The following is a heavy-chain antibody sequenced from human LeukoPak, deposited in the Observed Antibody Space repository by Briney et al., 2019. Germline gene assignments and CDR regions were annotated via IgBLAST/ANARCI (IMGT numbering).Heavy chain of an antibody. CDR3: ARPYCSSTSCHPPDY. Sequence: GESLKISCKGSGYSFTSYWIGWVRQMPGKGLEWMGIIYPGDSDTRYSPSFQGQVTISADKSISTAYLQWSSLKASDTAMYYCARPYCSSTSCHPPDYWGQGTLVTVSS. J-gene: IGHJ4*02. CDR1: GYSFTSYW. V-gene: IGHV5-51*01. D-gene: IGHD2-2*01. CDR2: IYPGDSDT.